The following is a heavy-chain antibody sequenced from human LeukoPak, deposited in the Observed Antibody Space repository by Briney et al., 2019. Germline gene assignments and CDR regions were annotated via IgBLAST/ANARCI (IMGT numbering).Heavy chain of an antibody. J-gene: IGHJ4*02. CDR1: GGSISSYY. V-gene: IGHV4-59*08. D-gene: IGHD1-1*01. CDR3: ARHTGGTTAEY. CDR2: ISYSGTT. Sequence: SETLSLTCTVSGGSISSYYWSWIRRPPGKGLEWIGYISYSGTTNYNASLESRVTISVDTSKNQFSLKLSSVTAADTAVYYCARHTGGTTAEYWGQGTLVTVSS.